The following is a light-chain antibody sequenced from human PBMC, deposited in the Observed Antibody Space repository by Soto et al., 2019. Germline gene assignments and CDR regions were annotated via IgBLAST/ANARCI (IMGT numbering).Light chain of an antibody. V-gene: IGKV3-20*01. CDR2: GAS. CDR1: QSVSSSY. J-gene: IGKJ1*01. Sequence: EIVLTQSPGTLSLSPGERATLSCRAIQSVSSSYLAWYQQKPGQAPRLLIYGASSRATGIPDRFSGSGSGTDFTLTISRLEPEDFAVYYCQQYGSWWTFGQGTKVDIK. CDR3: QQYGSWWT.